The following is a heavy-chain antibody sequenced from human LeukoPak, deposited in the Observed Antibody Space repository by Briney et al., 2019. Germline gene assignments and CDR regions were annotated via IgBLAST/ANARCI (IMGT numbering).Heavy chain of an antibody. J-gene: IGHJ4*02. CDR2: INTGNGNT. Sequence: ASVKVSCKASGYTFTNYAIHWVCQAPGQRLEWMGWINTGNGNTKYSQKFQGRVTITRDTFASTAYMELSSLRSEDTAVYYCARATWVYDSSGYYYEESPFDYWGQGTLVTVSS. D-gene: IGHD3-22*01. V-gene: IGHV1-3*04. CDR1: GYTFTNYA. CDR3: ARATWVYDSSGYYYEESPFDY.